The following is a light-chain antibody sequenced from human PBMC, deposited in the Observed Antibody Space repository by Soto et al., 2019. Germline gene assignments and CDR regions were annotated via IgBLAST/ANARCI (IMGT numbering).Light chain of an antibody. Sequence: DIQMTQSPSSLSASVGDRVTITCRASQSIRSYLNWYQQKPAKAPELLIYEATSLQSGVPSRFSGSGSGTDFTLTISSLQPEDFANYYCQQSYTTPFTFGPGTKVDIK. V-gene: IGKV1-39*01. CDR3: QQSYTTPFT. CDR1: QSIRSY. J-gene: IGKJ3*01. CDR2: EAT.